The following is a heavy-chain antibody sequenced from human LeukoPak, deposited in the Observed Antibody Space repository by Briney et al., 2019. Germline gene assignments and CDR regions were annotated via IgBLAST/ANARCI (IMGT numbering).Heavy chain of an antibody. CDR2: IYYSGST. Sequence: PSQTLSLTCTVSGGSISSGDYYWSWIRQPPGKGLEWIGYIYYSGSTYYNPSLKSRVTISVDTSKNQFSLKLSSVTAADTAVYYCARGLYDSSGYYSQLFDYWGQGTLVTVSA. D-gene: IGHD3-22*01. V-gene: IGHV4-30-4*01. CDR1: GGSISSGDYY. CDR3: ARGLYDSSGYYSQLFDY. J-gene: IGHJ4*02.